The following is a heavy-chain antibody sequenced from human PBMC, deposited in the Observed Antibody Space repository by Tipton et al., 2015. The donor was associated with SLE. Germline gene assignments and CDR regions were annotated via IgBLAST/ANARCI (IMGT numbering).Heavy chain of an antibody. CDR2: ISWNSGSI. CDR3: AKASRSKTGPDAFDI. Sequence: RSLRLSCAASGFSFDDYAMHWVRQAPGKGLEWVSGISWNSGSIGYADSVKGRFTISRDNAKNSLYLQMNSLRAEDTALYYCAKASRSKTGPDAFDIWGQGTMVTVSS. V-gene: IGHV3-9*01. CDR1: GFSFDDYA. J-gene: IGHJ3*02.